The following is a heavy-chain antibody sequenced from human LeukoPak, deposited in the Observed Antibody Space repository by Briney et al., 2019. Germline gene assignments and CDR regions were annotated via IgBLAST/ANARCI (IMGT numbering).Heavy chain of an antibody. J-gene: IGHJ4*02. CDR3: ARHPPPHDK. CDR1: GFTFTSYS. V-gene: IGHV3-21*01. CDR2: ITSSCNR. Sequence: LGWSLRLSCAASGFTFTSYSMNWVRQAPGRGREGVSSITSSCNRYYLGSVMGRFTISRDNANNSLHLQMNSRRAEDTAVYYCARHPPPHDKWGQGTLVTVSS. D-gene: IGHD3-22*01.